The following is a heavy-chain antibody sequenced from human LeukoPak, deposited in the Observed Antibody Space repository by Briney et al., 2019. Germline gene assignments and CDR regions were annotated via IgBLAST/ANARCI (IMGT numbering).Heavy chain of an antibody. CDR2: IYYSGST. V-gene: IGHV4-39*07. CDR3: ARIAYCSSTNCYRRLYYYGMDV. CDR1: GGSISSSSYY. Sequence: SETLSLTCTVSGGSISSSSYYWGWIRQPPGKGLEWIGSIYYSGSTNYNPSLKSRVTISVDTSKNQFSLKLSSVTAADTAVYYCARIAYCSSTNCYRRLYYYGMDVWGQGTTVTVSS. J-gene: IGHJ6*02. D-gene: IGHD2-2*02.